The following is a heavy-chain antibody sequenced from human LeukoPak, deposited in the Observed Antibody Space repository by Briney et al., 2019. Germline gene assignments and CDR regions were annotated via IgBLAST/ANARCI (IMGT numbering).Heavy chain of an antibody. CDR1: GLTFSNYA. CDR3: ARGNSVNRYFHALDV. D-gene: IGHD4-23*01. J-gene: IGHJ6*02. Sequence: GGSLRLSCAASGLTFSNYAMYWVRQAPGKGLEWLAGITSDGNKKFHSDSVKGRFTISRDNFRNTLYLQMNSLRLEDTAVYYCARGNSVNRYFHALDVWGQGTTVTVSS. V-gene: IGHV3-30-3*01. CDR2: ITSDGNKK.